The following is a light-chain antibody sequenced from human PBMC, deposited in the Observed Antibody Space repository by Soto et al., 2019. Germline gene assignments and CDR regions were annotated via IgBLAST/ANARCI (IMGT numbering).Light chain of an antibody. CDR1: QSVSSY. V-gene: IGKV3-11*01. CDR2: DAS. CDR3: HQRSNWLPVT. J-gene: IGKJ5*01. Sequence: EIVLTQSPATLSLSPGERATLSCRASQSVSSYLAWYQQKPGQAPRLLIYDASNRATGIPARFSGSGSGTDFTLNISSLEPEDFAVYYCHQRSNWLPVTFGQGTRLEIK.